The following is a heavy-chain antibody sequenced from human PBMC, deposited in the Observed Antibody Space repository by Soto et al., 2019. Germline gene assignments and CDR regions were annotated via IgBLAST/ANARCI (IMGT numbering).Heavy chain of an antibody. D-gene: IGHD6-19*01. CDR1: GGSISSYY. Sequence: SETLSLTCTVSGGSISSYYWSWIRQPPWKGLEWIGYIYYSGSTNYNPSLKSRVTISVDTSKNQFSLKLSSVTAADTAVYYCARSSIAVAGPLWWYMDVWGQGTTVTVSS. J-gene: IGHJ6*03. CDR3: ARSSIAVAGPLWWYMDV. CDR2: IYYSGST. V-gene: IGHV4-59*01.